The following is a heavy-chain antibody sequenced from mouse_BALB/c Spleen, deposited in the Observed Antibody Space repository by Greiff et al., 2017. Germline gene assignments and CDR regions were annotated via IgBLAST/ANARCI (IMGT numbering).Heavy chain of an antibody. CDR2: ISYSGST. V-gene: IGHV3-2*02. CDR3: ARHYYGSSYHAWFAY. J-gene: IGHJ3*01. D-gene: IGHD1-1*01. CDR1: GYSITSDYA. Sequence: DVKLQESGPGLVKPSQSLSLTCTVTGYSITSDYAWNWIRQFPGNKLEWMGYISYSGSTSYNPSLKSRISITRDTSKNQFFLQLNSVTTEDTAMYYCARHYYGSSYHAWFAYWGQGTLVTVSA.